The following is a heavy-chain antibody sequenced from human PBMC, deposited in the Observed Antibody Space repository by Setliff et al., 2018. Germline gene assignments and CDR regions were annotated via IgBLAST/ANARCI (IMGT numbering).Heavy chain of an antibody. CDR3: ARSRDSGFYHQRDAYDI. CDR2: ISGHNENT. Sequence: ASVKVSCKASGYTFTYFGVSWLRLAPGQGLEWMGWISGHNENTKSAQKFQGRISMTTDTTTATSYMELRSLRSDDTAIYYCARSRDSGFYHQRDAYDIWGQGTMVTVSS. CDR1: GYTFTYFG. J-gene: IGHJ3*02. D-gene: IGHD3-22*01. V-gene: IGHV1-18*01.